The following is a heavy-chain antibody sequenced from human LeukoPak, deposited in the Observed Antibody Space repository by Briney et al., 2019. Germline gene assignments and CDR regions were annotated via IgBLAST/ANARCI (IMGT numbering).Heavy chain of an antibody. CDR2: TYYRSKWYN. V-gene: IGHV6-1*01. CDR1: GDXVSSNSAA. J-gene: IGHJ4*02. Sequence: SQTLSLTCAISGDXVSSNSAAWNWIRQSPSRRLEWLGRTYYRSKWYNDYAVSVKSRITINPDTSKNQFSLQLNSVTPEDTAVYYCARDPYYYDSSGYYNWGQGTLVTVSS. D-gene: IGHD3-22*01. CDR3: ARDPYYYDSSGYYN.